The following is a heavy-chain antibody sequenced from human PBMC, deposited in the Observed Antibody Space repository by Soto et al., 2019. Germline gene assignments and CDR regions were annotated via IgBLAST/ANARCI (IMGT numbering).Heavy chain of an antibody. CDR3: ARGPIISGGSQH. J-gene: IGHJ1*01. Sequence: ASVKVSCKASGYTFTSYDINWVRQATGQGLEWMGWMNPNSGNTGYAQKFQGRVTMTRNTSISTAYMELSSLRSEDTAVYYCARGPIISGGSQHSGQGTRVTVPS. D-gene: IGHD1-26*01. CDR1: GYTFTSYD. CDR2: MNPNSGNT. V-gene: IGHV1-8*01.